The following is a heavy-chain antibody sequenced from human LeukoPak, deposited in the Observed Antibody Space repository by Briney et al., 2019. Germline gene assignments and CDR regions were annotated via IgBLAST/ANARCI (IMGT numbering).Heavy chain of an antibody. J-gene: IGHJ5*02. V-gene: IGHV4-59*01. CDR1: GGSISGYY. CDR3: ARLHSSRAEEFDP. Sequence: PSETLSLTCTVSGGSISGYYWSWIRQSPGKGLEWIGYIYYTGITAYNPSLGSRVTISADRSNNQFSLGLTSVTAADTAVYYCARLHSSRAEEFDPWGQGTLVTVSS. CDR2: IYYTGIT.